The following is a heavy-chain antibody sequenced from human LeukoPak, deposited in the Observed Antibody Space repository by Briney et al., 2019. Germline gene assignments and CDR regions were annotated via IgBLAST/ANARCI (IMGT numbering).Heavy chain of an antibody. CDR3: ARSGYYGSGLSYYYYMDV. V-gene: IGHV1-69*05. CDR2: IIPIFGTA. J-gene: IGHJ6*03. CDR1: GGTFSSYA. D-gene: IGHD3-10*01. Sequence: GSSVKVSCKASGGTFSSYAISWVRQAPGQGLEWMGGIIPIFGTANYAQKFQGRVTITTDESTSTAYMELSSQRSEDTAVYYCARSGYYGSGLSYYYYMDVWGKGTTVTVSS.